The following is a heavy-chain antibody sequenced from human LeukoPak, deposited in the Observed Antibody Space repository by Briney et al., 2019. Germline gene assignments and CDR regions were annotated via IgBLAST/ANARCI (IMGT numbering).Heavy chain of an antibody. J-gene: IGHJ4*02. CDR1: EFVFSDYY. CDR2: ISSGGDTK. V-gene: IGHV3-11*01. Sequence: GGSLRLSCAASEFVFSDYYMSWVRQAPGKGLEWVSYISSGGDTKYYADSVKGRFTIYRDNAKNSLYLQMNNLRAEDTAVYYCAREMGGDYGSGTFFDLWGQGNMVTVSS. CDR3: AREMGGDYGSGTFFDL. D-gene: IGHD3-10*01.